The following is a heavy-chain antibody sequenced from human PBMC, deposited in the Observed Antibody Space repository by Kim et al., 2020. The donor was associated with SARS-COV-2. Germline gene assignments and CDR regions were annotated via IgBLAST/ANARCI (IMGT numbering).Heavy chain of an antibody. D-gene: IGHD4-17*01. CDR1: GCSVSSGSYY. CDR3: ARENGGYGDVDY. CDR2: IYYSGST. J-gene: IGHJ4*02. V-gene: IGHV4-61*01. Sequence: SETLSLTCTVSGCSVSSGSYYWSWIRQPPGKGLEWIGYIYYSGSTNYNPSLKSRVTISVDTSKNQFSLKLSSVTAADTAVYYCARENGGYGDVDYWGQGTLVTVSS.